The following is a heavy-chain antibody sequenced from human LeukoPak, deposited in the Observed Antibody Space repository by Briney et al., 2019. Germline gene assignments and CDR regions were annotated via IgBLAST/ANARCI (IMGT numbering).Heavy chain of an antibody. D-gene: IGHD3-10*01. CDR2: ISSTGDTI. V-gene: IGHV3-11*04. Sequence: GGSLRLSCAASGFTFGDYYMSWIRQAPGKGLEWVSYISSTGDTILYADSVKGRFTISRDNAENTLYLQMNSLRAEDTAVYYCAKDTRYGSGSYYYYGMDVWGQGTTVTVSS. CDR1: GFTFGDYY. CDR3: AKDTRYGSGSYYYYGMDV. J-gene: IGHJ6*02.